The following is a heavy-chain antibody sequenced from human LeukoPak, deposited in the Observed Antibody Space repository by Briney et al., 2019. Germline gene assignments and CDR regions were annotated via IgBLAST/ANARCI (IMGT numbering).Heavy chain of an antibody. V-gene: IGHV4-34*01. CDR1: GFTFSGYG. J-gene: IGHJ1*01. CDR2: INHSGST. Sequence: GSLRLSCAASGFTFSGYGMHWVRQAPGKGLEWIGEINHSGSTNYNPSLKSRVTISVDTSKNQFSLKLSSVTAADTAVYYCARGRSSSWYRYFQHWGQGTLVTVSS. D-gene: IGHD6-13*01. CDR3: ARGRSSSWYRYFQH.